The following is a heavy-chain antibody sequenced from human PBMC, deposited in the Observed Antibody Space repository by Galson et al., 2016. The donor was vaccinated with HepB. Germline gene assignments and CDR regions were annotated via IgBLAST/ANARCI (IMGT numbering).Heavy chain of an antibody. Sequence: SLRLSCAVSGFSFSTYDMIWARQAPGKGLEWVSTITRSRNIYYANSVKGRFTISRDNAKNSLYLRMNSLRAEDTAVYYCASAPTLGYWGQGTLVTVSS. J-gene: IGHJ4*02. D-gene: IGHD3-16*01. CDR3: ASAPTLGY. CDR2: ITRSRNI. CDR1: GFSFSTYD. V-gene: IGHV3-21*03.